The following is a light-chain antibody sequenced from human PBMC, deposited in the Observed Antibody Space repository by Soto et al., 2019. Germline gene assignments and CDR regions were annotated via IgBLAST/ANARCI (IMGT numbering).Light chain of an antibody. Sequence: DIQMTQSPSSLSASVGDRVTITCRASQGISNYLAWNQQKPVKVPKLLIYAASTLQSGVPSRFSGSGSGTDFTLTISSLQPEDVATYYCQGYASAPTFGQGTKVDIK. CDR2: AAS. V-gene: IGKV1-27*01. CDR3: QGYASAPT. CDR1: QGISNY. J-gene: IGKJ1*01.